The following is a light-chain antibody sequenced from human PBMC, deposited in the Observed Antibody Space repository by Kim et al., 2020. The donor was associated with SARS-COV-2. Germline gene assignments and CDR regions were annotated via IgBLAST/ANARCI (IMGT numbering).Light chain of an antibody. CDR3: QQYGTSSPT. Sequence: SPGDRATLSCRDSQNINNRHLAWYQQKPGQAPRLLIYGASSRATGIPNTFSGSGSGTDFTLTISRLEPEDFAVYYCQQYGTSSPTFGQGTKVDIK. CDR1: QNINNRH. V-gene: IGKV3-20*01. CDR2: GAS. J-gene: IGKJ1*01.